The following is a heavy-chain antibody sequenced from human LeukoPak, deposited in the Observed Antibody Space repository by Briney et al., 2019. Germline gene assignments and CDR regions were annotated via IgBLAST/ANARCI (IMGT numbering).Heavy chain of an antibody. Sequence: KPSETLSLTCTVSGGSISSSSYYWGWIRQPPGKGLEWIGSIYYSGSTYYNPSLKSRVTISVDTSKNQFSLKLSSVTAADTAVYYCARWYNWEWGYWGQGTLVTVSS. D-gene: IGHD1-20*01. CDR2: IYYSGST. V-gene: IGHV4-39*01. J-gene: IGHJ4*02. CDR1: GGSISSSSYY. CDR3: ARWYNWEWGY.